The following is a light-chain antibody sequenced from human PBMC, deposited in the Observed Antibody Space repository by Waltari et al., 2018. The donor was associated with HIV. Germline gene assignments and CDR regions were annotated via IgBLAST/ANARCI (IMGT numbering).Light chain of an antibody. V-gene: IGKV3-11*01. J-gene: IGKJ2*01. CDR3: QHRDEWPPGAT. Sequence: EIVLTQSQATLSLSPGERANLSCRASQSVSNLLAWYQHKPGQAPRPLIYDASTRASGIPARFSGSGSGTDFTLTISSLEPEDFAVYYCQHRDEWPPGATFGPGAKLEIK. CDR1: QSVSNL. CDR2: DAS.